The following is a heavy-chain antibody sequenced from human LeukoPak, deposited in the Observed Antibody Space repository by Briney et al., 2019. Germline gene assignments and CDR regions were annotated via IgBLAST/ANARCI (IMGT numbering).Heavy chain of an antibody. J-gene: IGHJ4*02. V-gene: IGHV4-4*07. Sequence: SETLSLTCTVSGSSFTSYYWNWIRQPAGKGLEWIGRIYTSGSSNYNPSLKSRVTMSVDSSKNQFSLRLSSVTAADTAVYYCATWRTAKTGFDYWGQGTLVTVSS. CDR3: ATWRTAKTGFDY. D-gene: IGHD1-1*01. CDR1: GSSFTSYY. CDR2: IYTSGSS.